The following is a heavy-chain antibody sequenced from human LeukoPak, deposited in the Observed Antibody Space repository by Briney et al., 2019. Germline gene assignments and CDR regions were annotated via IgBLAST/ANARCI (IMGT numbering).Heavy chain of an antibody. V-gene: IGHV3-30*03. Sequence: GGSLRLSCTPFEFTFYKHGMHWVRQAPGKGPEWVAIISSDGNRKYYAHSVEGRFTISRDNYKNTLYLQMDSLRVDDTAVYYCARDRAWNYFDSWGQGTLVTVSS. D-gene: IGHD3-3*01. CDR1: EFTFYKHG. CDR3: ARDRAWNYFDS. CDR2: ISSDGNRK. J-gene: IGHJ4*02.